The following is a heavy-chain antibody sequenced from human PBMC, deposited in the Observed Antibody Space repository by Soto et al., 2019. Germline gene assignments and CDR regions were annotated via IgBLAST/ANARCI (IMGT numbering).Heavy chain of an antibody. CDR1: GFTFSSYV. Sequence: GGSLRLSCAGSGFTFSSYVMHWVRQAPGKGLEWVGLISYDENNKSYADSVKGRFTISRDNSKDTLYLQMNSLRAEDTAVYYCARDGSVFLWFGGAEAQRYFDYWGQGTRVTVSS. J-gene: IGHJ4*02. CDR3: ARDGSVFLWFGGAEAQRYFDY. CDR2: ISYDENNK. V-gene: IGHV3-30-3*01. D-gene: IGHD3-10*01.